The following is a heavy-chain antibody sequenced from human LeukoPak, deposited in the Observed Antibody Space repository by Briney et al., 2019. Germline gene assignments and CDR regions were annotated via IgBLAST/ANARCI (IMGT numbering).Heavy chain of an antibody. CDR2: ISYSGST. V-gene: IGHV4-59*01. CDR3: ARTFGRGPRYFDL. CDR1: GVSISSYY. D-gene: IGHD3/OR15-3a*01. Sequence: SETLSLTCTVSGVSISSYYWSWLRQPPGKGLEWIGYISYSGSTNSNSSLKSRVTTSVDTSKNQFSLKLSSVTAADTAVYYCARTFGRGPRYFDLWGRGTLVTVSS. J-gene: IGHJ2*01.